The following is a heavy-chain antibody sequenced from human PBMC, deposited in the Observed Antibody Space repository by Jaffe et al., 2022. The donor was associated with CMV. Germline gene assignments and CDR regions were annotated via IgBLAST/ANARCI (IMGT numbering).Heavy chain of an antibody. J-gene: IGHJ6*03. D-gene: IGHD2-8*02. CDR3: ARLGWTGNYMDV. CDR2: IYYSGST. Sequence: QLQLQESGPGLVKPSGTLSLTCTVSGASISSGTFFWGWIRQPPGKALDWIGSIYYSGSTDYNPSLKRRVTISIDTSNNQFSLKMNSVTAADTAVYYCARLGWTGNYMDVWGAGTTVTVSS. CDR1: GASISSGTFF. V-gene: IGHV4-39*01.